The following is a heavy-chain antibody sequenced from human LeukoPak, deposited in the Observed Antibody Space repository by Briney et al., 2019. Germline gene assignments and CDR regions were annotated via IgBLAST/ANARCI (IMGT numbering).Heavy chain of an antibody. J-gene: IGHJ4*02. V-gene: IGHV1-46*01. CDR1: GYTFSSYC. D-gene: IGHD6-6*01. Sequence: ASVKVSCKASGYTFSSYCMHWVRQAPGQGLEWMGIINPSGGSTYYAQKFQGRVTMTRDTSTSTVYMELSSLRSEDTAVYYCARQSEYSSSPGTYDYWGQGTLVTVSS. CDR3: ARQSEYSSSPGTYDY. CDR2: INPSGGST.